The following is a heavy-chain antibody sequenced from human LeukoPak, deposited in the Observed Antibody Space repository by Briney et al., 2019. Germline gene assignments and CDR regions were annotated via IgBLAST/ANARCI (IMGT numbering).Heavy chain of an antibody. CDR1: GDSINSRSFY. CDR3: ARDPKYYYETTSYPALGAFDV. V-gene: IGHV4-39*07. CDR2: IYYSGNT. J-gene: IGHJ3*01. D-gene: IGHD3-22*01. Sequence: SETLSLTCTVSGDSINSRSFYWGWISQPPGKRLEWIGSIYYSGNTYYNPSLRSRVTISVDASKNQLSLRLSSVTAADTAVYFCARDPKYYYETTSYPALGAFDVWGQGTMVTVSS.